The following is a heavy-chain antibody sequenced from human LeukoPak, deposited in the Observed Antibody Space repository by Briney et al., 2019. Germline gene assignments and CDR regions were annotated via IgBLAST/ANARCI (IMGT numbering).Heavy chain of an antibody. CDR2: IKQDGSEK. V-gene: IGHV3-7*01. Sequence: PGGSLRLSCAASGFTFSSYWMSWVRQAPGKGLEWVANIKQDGSEKYYVDSVKGRFTISRDNAKKSLYLQMNSLRGEDTAVYYCARDGYSGYKSGGYIDYWGQGTLVTVSS. CDR1: GFTFSSYW. D-gene: IGHD5-12*01. J-gene: IGHJ4*02. CDR3: ARDGYSGYKSGGYIDY.